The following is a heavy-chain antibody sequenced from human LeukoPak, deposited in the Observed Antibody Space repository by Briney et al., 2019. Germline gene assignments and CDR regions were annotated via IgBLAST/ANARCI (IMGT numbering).Heavy chain of an antibody. V-gene: IGHV4-61*02. CDR2: IYTSGST. J-gene: IGHJ3*02. CDR1: GGSITSGSYY. Sequence: SQTLSLTCTVSGGSITSGSYYWRWIRQPAGKGLEWIGRIYTSGSTNYNPSLKSRVTISVDTSKNQFSPTLSSVTAADTAVYYCARFAPLVVPAAMNAFDIWGQGTMVTVSS. D-gene: IGHD2-2*01. CDR3: ARFAPLVVPAAMNAFDI.